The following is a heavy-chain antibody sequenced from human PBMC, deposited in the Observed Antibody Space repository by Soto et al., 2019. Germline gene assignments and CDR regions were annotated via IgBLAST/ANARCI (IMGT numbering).Heavy chain of an antibody. CDR1: GSTFTNND. J-gene: IGHJ5*02. Sequence: GASLKVYCKTSGSTFTNNDVSWVRQAIGQGLEWMGWMNPGSGDTGYAQKFQGRVTMTRDISIATAYMELNSLTSEDTAIYYCARMESFGSLNWFDPWGQGTLVTVSS. CDR3: ARMESFGSLNWFDP. D-gene: IGHD5-18*01. CDR2: MNPGSGDT. V-gene: IGHV1-8*02.